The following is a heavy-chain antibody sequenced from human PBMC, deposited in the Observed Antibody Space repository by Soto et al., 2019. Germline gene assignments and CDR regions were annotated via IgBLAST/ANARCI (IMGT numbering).Heavy chain of an antibody. V-gene: IGHV1-18*01. D-gene: IGHD5-18*01. CDR3: ARRVQVWLPDYYGMDV. CDR2: ISTLNGNT. Sequence: QAQLVQSGAEVKKPGASVNVSCKASGYDYVTYAITWVRQRPGQGLEWMGWISTLNGNTNYAQNFQGRVTMTTDTATRIGHLELRSLRSDDTAAYYCARRVQVWLPDYYGMDVWGQGTTVTVSS. CDR1: GYDYVTYA. J-gene: IGHJ6*02.